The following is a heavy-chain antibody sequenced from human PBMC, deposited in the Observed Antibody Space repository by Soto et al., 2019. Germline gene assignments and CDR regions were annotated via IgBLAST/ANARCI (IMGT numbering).Heavy chain of an antibody. CDR2: ISGSGDSI. Sequence: EVQLLESGGGLVQPGGSLRLSCAASGFTFSSYAMRWVRQAPGKGLEWVSAISGSGDSIYYADSVKGRFTISRVNSKNTLYLQMNSLRAEDTAVYYCASARDYYFDSWGQGALVTVSS. CDR3: ASARDYYFDS. V-gene: IGHV3-23*01. J-gene: IGHJ4*02. CDR1: GFTFSSYA.